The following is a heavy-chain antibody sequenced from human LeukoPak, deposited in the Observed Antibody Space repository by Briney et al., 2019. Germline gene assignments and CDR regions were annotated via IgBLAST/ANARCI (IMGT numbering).Heavy chain of an antibody. D-gene: IGHD3-10*01. Sequence: GGSLRLSCAASGFTFISYAMNWVRQAPGKGLQWVSGISGSGGRTYYADSVKGRFTISRDNSKNTLYLQTNSLRAEDTAVYYCAKSSITDDYFDYWGQGTLVTVSS. V-gene: IGHV3-23*01. CDR3: AKSSITDDYFDY. CDR2: ISGSGGRT. J-gene: IGHJ4*02. CDR1: GFTFISYA.